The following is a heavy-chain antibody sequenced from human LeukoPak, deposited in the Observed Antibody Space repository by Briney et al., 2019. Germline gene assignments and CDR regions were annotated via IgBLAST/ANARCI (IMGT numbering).Heavy chain of an antibody. V-gene: IGHV3-48*03. CDR3: ARGGSEGYFDY. Sequence: GGSLRLSCAASGFTFSSYEMNWVRQAPGKGLEWVSYISSSGSTIYYADSVKGRFTISRDNSKNTLYLQMNSLRAEDTAVYYCARGGSEGYFDYWGQGTLVTVSS. J-gene: IGHJ4*02. CDR2: ISSSGSTI. D-gene: IGHD1-26*01. CDR1: GFTFSSYE.